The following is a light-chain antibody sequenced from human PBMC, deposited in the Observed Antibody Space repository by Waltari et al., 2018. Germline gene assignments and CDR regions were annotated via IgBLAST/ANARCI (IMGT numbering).Light chain of an antibody. CDR1: SLRSYY. CDR2: GKN. J-gene: IGLJ2*01. CDR3: NSRDSSGNHVV. Sequence: SSELTQDPAVSVALGQTVRLTCQGDSLRSYYARWYQQKPGQAPVLFIYGKNNRPSGIPDRVSGSSSGNTASLTITGAQAEDEADYYCNSRDSSGNHVVFGGGTKLTVL. V-gene: IGLV3-19*01.